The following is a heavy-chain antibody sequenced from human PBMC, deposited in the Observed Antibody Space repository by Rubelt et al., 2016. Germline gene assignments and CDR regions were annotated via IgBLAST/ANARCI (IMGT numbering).Heavy chain of an antibody. CDR3: ARVNYAEYYGLDV. V-gene: IGHV4-31*03. J-gene: IGHJ6*02. CDR2: IYSSGRT. D-gene: IGHD2-2*01. CDR1: GGSISSGGDY. Sequence: QVQLQESGPGLVKPSQTLSLTCTVSGGSISSGGDYWSWIRQHPRKGLEWIGYIYSSGRTYSNPSLKRRVTISVNTSKNQFALKMSSVTAADTAVYYCARVNYAEYYGLDVWGQGTTVTVSS.